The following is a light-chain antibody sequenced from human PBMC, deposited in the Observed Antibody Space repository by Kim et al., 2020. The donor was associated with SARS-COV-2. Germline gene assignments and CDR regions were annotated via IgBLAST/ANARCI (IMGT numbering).Light chain of an antibody. J-gene: IGLJ2*01. CDR1: SLRSYY. Sequence: ITCQGDSLRSYYATWYQQKPGQAPILVIYGKNNRPSGIPDRFSGSSSGNTASLTITGTQAGDEADYYCNSRDSNDNVVFGGGTKLTVL. CDR3: NSRDSNDNVV. CDR2: GKN. V-gene: IGLV3-19*01.